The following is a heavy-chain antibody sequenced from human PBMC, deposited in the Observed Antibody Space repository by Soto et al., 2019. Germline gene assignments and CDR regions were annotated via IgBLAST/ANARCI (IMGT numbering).Heavy chain of an antibody. CDR2: IYYSGST. CDR3: ARSGYSSSLFYFEY. D-gene: IGHD6-13*01. CDR1: FGSISRYY. Sequence: SETLSLTFTVAFGSISRYYWICILQPPGKGLEWIGYIYYSGSTNYNPSLKSRVTISVDTSKNQFSLKLRSVTAADTAVYYCARSGYSSSLFYFEYWRQGPLVPVCS. J-gene: IGHJ4*02. V-gene: IGHV4-59*01.